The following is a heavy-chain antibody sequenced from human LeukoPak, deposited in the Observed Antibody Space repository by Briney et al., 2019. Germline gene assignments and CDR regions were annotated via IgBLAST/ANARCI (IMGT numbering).Heavy chain of an antibody. D-gene: IGHD5-18*01. CDR1: GGTFSSYA. V-gene: IGHV1-69*05. J-gene: IGHJ4*02. CDR3: ARGGYSYGAYYFDY. Sequence: GSSVKVSCXASGGTFSSYAISWVRQAHGQGLEWMARIIPIFGTANYAQKFQGRVTITTDESTSTAYMELSSLRSEDTAVYYCARGGYSYGAYYFDYWGQGTLVTVSS. CDR2: IIPIFGTA.